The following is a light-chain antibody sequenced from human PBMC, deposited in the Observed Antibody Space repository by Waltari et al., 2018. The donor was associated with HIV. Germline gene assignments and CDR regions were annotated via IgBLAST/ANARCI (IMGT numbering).Light chain of an antibody. J-gene: IGLJ2*01. Sequence: QSALTQSPSASGYPGQSVNISCTGANGDISDYNYVSWYQQHSDRPPKLIMFEVTKRPSGVPDRFSGSKSGNTASLFVSGLQPEDEATYFCSSFAGTHKLFGGGTKLTVL. CDR3: SSFAGTHKL. V-gene: IGLV2-8*01. CDR2: EVT. CDR1: NGDISDYNY.